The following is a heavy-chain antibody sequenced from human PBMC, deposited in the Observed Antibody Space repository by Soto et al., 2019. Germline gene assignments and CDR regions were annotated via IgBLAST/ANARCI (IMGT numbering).Heavy chain of an antibody. D-gene: IGHD5-12*01. CDR1: GDSVSSNTAS. J-gene: IGHJ5*02. CDR2: TYCRSKWYN. Sequence: SQTLSLTCAISGDSVSSNTASWNWIRQSPSRGLEWLGRTYCRSKWYNDYAVSVKSRIIINPDTSNNQSSLQLNSVTPEDTEVYFCAKGDNLGPKTGYAFDPWGQGIMVTVSS. CDR3: AKGDNLGPKTGYAFDP. V-gene: IGHV6-1*01.